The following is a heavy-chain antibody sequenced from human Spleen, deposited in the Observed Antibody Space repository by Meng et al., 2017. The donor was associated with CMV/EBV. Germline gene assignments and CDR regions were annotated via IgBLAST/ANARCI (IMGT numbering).Heavy chain of an antibody. CDR1: GYSISSGYY. CDR2: IYHSGST. D-gene: IGHD2-15*01. J-gene: IGHJ5*02. V-gene: IGHV4-38-2*02. Sequence: SETLSLTCTVSGYSISSGYYWGWIRQPPGKGLEWIGSIYHSGSTYYNPTLKSRVTISVDTSKNQFSLKLSSVTAADTAVYYCTLYCSGDNCLKWIDPWGQGTLVTVSS. CDR3: TLYCSGDNCLKWIDP.